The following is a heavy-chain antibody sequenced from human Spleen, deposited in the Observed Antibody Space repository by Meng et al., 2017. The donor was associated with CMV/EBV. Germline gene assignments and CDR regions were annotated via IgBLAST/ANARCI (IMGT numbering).Heavy chain of an antibody. CDR1: GGSFSGYY. V-gene: IGHV4-59*01. CDR3: ARDQFSSGYYGGIDP. D-gene: IGHD3-3*01. Sequence: SETLSLTCAVYGGSFSGYYWSWIRQPPGKGLEWIGFISYSGRTSYNPSLKGRVTVSADTSKNQFSLKLTSVTAADTAIYYCARDQFSSGYYGGIDPWGQGTPVTVSS. CDR2: ISYSGRT. J-gene: IGHJ5*02.